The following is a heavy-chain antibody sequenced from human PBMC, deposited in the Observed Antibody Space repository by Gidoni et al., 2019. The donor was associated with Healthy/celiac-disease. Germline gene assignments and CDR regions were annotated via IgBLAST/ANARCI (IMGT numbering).Heavy chain of an antibody. D-gene: IGHD2-2*01. J-gene: IGHJ4*02. V-gene: IGHV1-3*01. CDR1: GYTFTSYA. Sequence: QVQLVQSGAEVKKPGASVKVSCKASGYTFTSYAMHWVRQAPGQRLEWMGWINAGNGNTKYSQKFQGRVTITRDTSASTAYMELSSLRSEDTAVYYCARASGIVVVPAAMGYWGQGTLVTVSS. CDR3: ARASGIVVVPAAMGY. CDR2: INAGNGNT.